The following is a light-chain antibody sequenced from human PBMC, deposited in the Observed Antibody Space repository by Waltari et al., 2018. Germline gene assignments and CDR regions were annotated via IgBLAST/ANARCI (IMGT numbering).Light chain of an antibody. CDR2: DAS. Sequence: ETVMTQSPVTLSVSPGERATVPCRASQSVSRNLAWYQQKPGQAPRLLIYDASTRATGIPARFSGSGSGTEFTLTISSLQSEDFAVYYCQQYNNWPPYSFGQGTKLEI. V-gene: IGKV3-15*01. CDR3: QQYNNWPPYS. J-gene: IGKJ2*01. CDR1: QSVSRN.